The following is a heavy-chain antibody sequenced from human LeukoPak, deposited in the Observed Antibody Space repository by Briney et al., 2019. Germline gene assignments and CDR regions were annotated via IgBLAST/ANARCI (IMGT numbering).Heavy chain of an antibody. Sequence: GGSLRLSCAASGFTFSSYAMHWVRQAPGKGLEWVSYISSSGSTIYYADSVKGRFTISRDNAKNSLYLQMNSLRAEDTAVYYCARRSGYAFDIWGQGTMVTVSS. CDR2: ISSSGSTI. J-gene: IGHJ3*02. D-gene: IGHD3-10*01. V-gene: IGHV3-48*04. CDR1: GFTFSSYA. CDR3: ARRSGYAFDI.